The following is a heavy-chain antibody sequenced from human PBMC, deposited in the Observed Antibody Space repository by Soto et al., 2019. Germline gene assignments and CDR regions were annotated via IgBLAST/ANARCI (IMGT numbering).Heavy chain of an antibody. CDR2: IYYSGST. D-gene: IGHD2-21*01. V-gene: IGHV4-39*07. CDR1: GGSISSSSYY. J-gene: IGHJ5*02. CDR3: ARRAVVAVTGSLDNWLDP. Sequence: ETLSLTCTVSGGSISSSSYYWGWIRQPPGKGLEWIGSIYYSGSTYYNPSLKSRVTISVDTSKNQFSLKVNSVTAADTAVYYCARRAVVAVTGSLDNWLDPWGQGILVTVSS.